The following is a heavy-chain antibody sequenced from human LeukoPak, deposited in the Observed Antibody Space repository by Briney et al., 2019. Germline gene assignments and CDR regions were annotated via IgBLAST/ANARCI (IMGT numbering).Heavy chain of an antibody. CDR1: GFTFGDYA. J-gene: IGHJ6*03. CDR2: IYSGGST. CDR3: ARDRKEYYDILTGYDYYYYMDV. V-gene: IGHV3-53*01. Sequence: GGSLRLSCTASGFTFGDYAMSWVRQAPGKGLEWVSVIYSGGSTYYADSVKGRFTISRDNSKNTLYLQMNSLRAEDTAVYYCARDRKEYYDILTGYDYYYYMDVWGKGTTVTVSS. D-gene: IGHD3-9*01.